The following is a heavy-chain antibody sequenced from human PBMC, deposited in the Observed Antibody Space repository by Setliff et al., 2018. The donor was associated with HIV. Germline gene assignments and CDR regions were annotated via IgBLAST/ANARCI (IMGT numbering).Heavy chain of an antibody. V-gene: IGHV4-4*09. J-gene: IGHJ4*02. CDR3: ATLDPSGGNFLAY. CDR1: GYTDFY. D-gene: IGHD2-21*02. Sequence: SETLSLPCTVSGYTDFYWNWILQPPGKGLEWIGYIHASVKTNYNPSLKSRVTLALDTSEMHFSLHLTSVTAADTAVYYCATLDPSGGNFLAYWGQGTLGTVS. CDR2: IHASVKT.